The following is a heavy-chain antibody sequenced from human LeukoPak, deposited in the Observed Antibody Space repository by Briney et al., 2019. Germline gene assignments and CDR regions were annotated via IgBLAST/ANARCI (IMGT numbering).Heavy chain of an antibody. J-gene: IGHJ3*02. V-gene: IGHV4-30-4*07. CDR1: GGSISSGTYS. D-gene: IGHD2-15*01. Sequence: SETLSLTCAVSGGSISSGTYSWTWMRQPPGTGLEWIGYIYNSGSTFNNPSLNSRVTISVDTSKNQFSLKLSSVTAADTAMYYCAREGGNCSGGSCYSGAFDIWGQGTLVTVSS. CDR2: IYNSGST. CDR3: AREGGNCSGGSCYSGAFDI.